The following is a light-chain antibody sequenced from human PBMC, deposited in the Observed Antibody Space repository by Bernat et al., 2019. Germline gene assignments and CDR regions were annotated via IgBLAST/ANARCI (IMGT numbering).Light chain of an antibody. J-gene: IGLJ3*02. Sequence: QSVLTQPPSVSAAPGQKVTISCSGSSSNIGNNYVSWYQQLPGTAPKLLIYENNKRPSGIPDRFSGSKSGTSATLGITGLQTGDEAEYYCGTWDSSLSDWMFGGGTKLTVL. CDR1: SSNIGNNY. CDR2: ENN. V-gene: IGLV1-51*02. CDR3: GTWDSSLSDWM.